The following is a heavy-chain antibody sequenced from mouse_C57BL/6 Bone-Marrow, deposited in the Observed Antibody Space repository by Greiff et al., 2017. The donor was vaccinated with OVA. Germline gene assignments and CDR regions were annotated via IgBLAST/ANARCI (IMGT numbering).Heavy chain of an antibody. Sequence: QVQLQQSGAEPVRPGTSVKLSCKASGYTFTSYWMHWVKQRPGQGLEWIGVIDPSDSYTNYNQKFKGKATLTVDTSSSTAYMQLSSLTSEDSAVYYCAIYYYGSSPYYYAMDYWGQGTSVTVSS. CDR3: AIYYYGSSPYYYAMDY. CDR1: GYTFTSYW. J-gene: IGHJ4*01. CDR2: IDPSDSYT. V-gene: IGHV1-59*01. D-gene: IGHD1-1*01.